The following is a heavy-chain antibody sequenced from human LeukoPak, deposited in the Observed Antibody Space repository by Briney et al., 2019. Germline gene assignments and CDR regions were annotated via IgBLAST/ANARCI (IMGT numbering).Heavy chain of an antibody. CDR3: ARVPRSYYYYYYMDV. V-gene: IGHV4-59*01. Sequence: PSQTLSLTCTVSGGSISSYYWSWIRQPPGKGLEWIGYIYYSGSTNYNPSLKSRVTISVDTSKNQFSLKLSSVTAADTAVYYCARVPRSYYYYYYMDVWGKGTTVTVSS. CDR1: GGSISSYY. J-gene: IGHJ6*03. CDR2: IYYSGST.